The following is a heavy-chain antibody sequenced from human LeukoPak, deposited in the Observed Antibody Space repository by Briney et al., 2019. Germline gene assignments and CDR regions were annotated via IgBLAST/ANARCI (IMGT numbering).Heavy chain of an antibody. Sequence: PGGSLRLSCAASGFTFSSYSMNWVRQAPGKGLEWVSSISSSSSYIYYADSVKGRSTISRDNAKNSLYLQMNSLRAEDTAVYYCASPNYDSSGYYFDYWGQGTLVTVSS. CDR2: ISSSSSYI. CDR1: GFTFSSYS. D-gene: IGHD3-22*01. CDR3: ASPNYDSSGYYFDY. V-gene: IGHV3-21*01. J-gene: IGHJ4*02.